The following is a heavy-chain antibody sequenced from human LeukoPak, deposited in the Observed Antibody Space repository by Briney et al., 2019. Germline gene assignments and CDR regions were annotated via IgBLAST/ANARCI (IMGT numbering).Heavy chain of an antibody. V-gene: IGHV4-34*01. CDR1: GGSFSGYY. J-gene: IGHJ5*02. CDR3: ARCSSTSCYGRFDP. D-gene: IGHD2-2*01. Sequence: SETLSLTCAVYGGSFSGYYWSWIRQPPGKGLEWIGEINHSGSTNYNPSLKSRVTISVDTSKNQFSLKLSSATAADTAVYYCARCSSTSCYGRFDPWGQGTLVTVSS. CDR2: INHSGST.